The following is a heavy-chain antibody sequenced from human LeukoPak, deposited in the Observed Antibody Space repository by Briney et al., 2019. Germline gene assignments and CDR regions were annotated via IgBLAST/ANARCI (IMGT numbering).Heavy chain of an antibody. V-gene: IGHV1-69*06. J-gene: IGHJ3*02. CDR1: GGTFSSYA. Sequence: SVKVSCKASGGTFSSYAISWVRQAPGQGLEWMGGIIPIFGTANYAQKFQGRVTITADKSTSTAHMELSSLRSEDTAVYYCAREYYDSSGYPYPYDAFDIWGQGTMVTVSS. CDR3: AREYYDSSGYPYPYDAFDI. D-gene: IGHD3-22*01. CDR2: IIPIFGTA.